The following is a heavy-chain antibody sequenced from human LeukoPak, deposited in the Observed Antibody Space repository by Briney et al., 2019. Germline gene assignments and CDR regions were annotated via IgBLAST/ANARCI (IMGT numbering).Heavy chain of an antibody. V-gene: IGHV4-39*07. CDR2: IYYSGST. D-gene: IGHD3-9*01. CDR1: GGSISSSSYY. J-gene: IGHJ4*02. CDR3: ARVRRDYDILTGYSHSLDY. Sequence: PSETLSLTCTVSGGSISSSSYYWGWIRQPPGKGLEWIGSIYYSGSTYYNPSLKSRVTISVDTSKYQFSLKLSSVTAADTAVYYCARVRRDYDILTGYSHSLDYWGQGTLVTVSS.